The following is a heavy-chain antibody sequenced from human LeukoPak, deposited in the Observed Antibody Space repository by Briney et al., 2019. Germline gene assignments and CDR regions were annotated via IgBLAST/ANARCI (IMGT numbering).Heavy chain of an antibody. V-gene: IGHV4-59*01. D-gene: IGHD6-6*01. CDR2: IYDSGST. CDR1: GGSTSSYY. CDR3: ALYSSSSDY. J-gene: IGHJ4*01. Sequence: SETLSLTCTVSGGSTSSYYWSWIRQPPGKGLEWIGFIYDSGSTYYNPSLKSRVTISVDTSKNQFSLKLNSVTAADTAMYYCALYSSSSDYWGQEPSSPSPQ.